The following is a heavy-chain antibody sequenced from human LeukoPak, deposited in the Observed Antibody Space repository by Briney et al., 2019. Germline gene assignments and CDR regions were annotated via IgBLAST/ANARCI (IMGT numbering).Heavy chain of an antibody. Sequence: SQTLSLTCTDSGGSITSGSYYWNWIRQPAGKGLEWIGRLYTSGSTDYNPSLKSRVAISVDTSKNQFSLKLSSLTAADTAVYYCARDSYGSAWYPFDDWGQGTLVTVSS. CDR2: LYTSGST. D-gene: IGHD6-13*01. J-gene: IGHJ4*02. CDR1: GGSITSGSYY. CDR3: ARDSYGSAWYPFDD. V-gene: IGHV4-61*02.